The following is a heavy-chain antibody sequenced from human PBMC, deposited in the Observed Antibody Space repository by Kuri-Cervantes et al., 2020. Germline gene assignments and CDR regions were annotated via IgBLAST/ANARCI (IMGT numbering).Heavy chain of an antibody. V-gene: IGHV4-61*01. J-gene: IGHJ6*02. Sequence: SETLSLTCTVSGGSVSSGSYYWSWIRQPPGKGLEWIGYIYYSGSTNYNPSLKSRVTISVDTPKNQFSLKLSSVTAADTAVYYCARAIAAAGYYYYGMDVWGQGNVVTVSS. CDR1: GGSVSSGSYY. D-gene: IGHD6-13*01. CDR2: IYYSGST. CDR3: ARAIAAAGYYYYGMDV.